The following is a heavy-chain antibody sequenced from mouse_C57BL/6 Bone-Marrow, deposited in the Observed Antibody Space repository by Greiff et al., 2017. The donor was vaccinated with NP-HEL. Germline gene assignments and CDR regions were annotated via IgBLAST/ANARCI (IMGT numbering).Heavy chain of an antibody. Sequence: QVQLKESGAELMKPGASVKLSCKASGYTFTSYWMHWVKQRPGQGLEWIGYINPSSGYTKYNQKFKDKATLTADKSSSTAYMQLSSLTYEDSAVYDCARDHGASAPWFAYWGQGTLVTVSA. CDR3: ARDHGASAPWFAY. J-gene: IGHJ3*01. CDR1: GYTFTSYW. CDR2: INPSSGYT. D-gene: IGHD6-1*01. V-gene: IGHV1-7*01.